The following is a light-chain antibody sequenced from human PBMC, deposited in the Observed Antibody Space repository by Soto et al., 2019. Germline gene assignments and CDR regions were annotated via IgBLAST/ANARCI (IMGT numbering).Light chain of an antibody. J-gene: IGKJ1*01. V-gene: IGKV3-11*01. CDR1: PSVSSY. Sequence: EIVLTQSPATLSLSPGERATLSCRASPSVSSYLAWYQQKPGQAPRLLIYDASNRATGIPARFSGSGSGTDFTLTISSLEPEDFAVYHCQQRSNWPWTFGQGTKVEIK. CDR3: QQRSNWPWT. CDR2: DAS.